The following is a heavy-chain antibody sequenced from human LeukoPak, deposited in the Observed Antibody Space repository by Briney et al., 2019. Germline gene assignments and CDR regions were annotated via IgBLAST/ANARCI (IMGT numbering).Heavy chain of an antibody. CDR2: INHSGST. D-gene: IGHD6-19*01. J-gene: IGHJ4*02. Sequence: SETLSLTCAVYGGSFSGYYWSWIRQPPGKGLEWIGEINHSGSTNYNPSLKSRVTISVDTSKNQFSLKLSSVTAADTAVYYCARSGWYYFDYWGQGTLVTVSS. CDR1: GGSFSGYY. CDR3: ARSGWYYFDY. V-gene: IGHV4-34*01.